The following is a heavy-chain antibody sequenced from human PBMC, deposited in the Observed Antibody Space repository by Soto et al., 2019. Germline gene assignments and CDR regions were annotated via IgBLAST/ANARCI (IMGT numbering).Heavy chain of an antibody. D-gene: IGHD3-22*01. CDR2: IYYSGST. CDR3: ARLSYDSSGYYPSLHH. CDR1: GGSISSYY. J-gene: IGHJ1*01. V-gene: IGHV4-59*08. Sequence: SETLSLTCTVSGGSISSYYWSWIRQPPGKGLEWIGYIYYSGSTNYNPSLKSRVTISVDTSKNQFSLKLSSVTAADTAVYYCARLSYDSSGYYPSLHHWGQGTLVTVSS.